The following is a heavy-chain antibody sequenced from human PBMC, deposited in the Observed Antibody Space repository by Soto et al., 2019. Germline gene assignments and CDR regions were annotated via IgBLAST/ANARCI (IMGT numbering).Heavy chain of an antibody. V-gene: IGHV4-30-4*01. J-gene: IGHJ6*02. CDR2: IYYSGST. CDR1: GGSISSGDYY. D-gene: IGHD3-16*01. Sequence: SETLSLTCTVSGGSISSGDYYWSWIRQPPVKGLETIGYIYYSGSTYYNPSLKSRVTISVDTSKNQFSLKLSSVTAADTAVYYCARGGFMITFGGVMNYGMDVWGPGTSVTASS. CDR3: ARGGFMITFGGVMNYGMDV.